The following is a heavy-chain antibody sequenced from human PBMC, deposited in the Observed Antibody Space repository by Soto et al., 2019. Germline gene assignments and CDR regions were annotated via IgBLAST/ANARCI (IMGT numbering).Heavy chain of an antibody. CDR1: GVSVSSEHYY. J-gene: IGHJ4*02. D-gene: IGHD2-15*01. CDR2: FFYTGST. Sequence: QVQLQESGPGLVKSSETLSLTCTVSGVSVSSEHYYWNWIRQTPGKGLEWIVYFFYTGSTNYNPSLESRLNMSVDVSTSLFSLRLVSVTAADTGVYYCAGGTDCQKVACWCQGALVTVSS. CDR3: AGGTDCQKVAC. V-gene: IGHV4-61*03.